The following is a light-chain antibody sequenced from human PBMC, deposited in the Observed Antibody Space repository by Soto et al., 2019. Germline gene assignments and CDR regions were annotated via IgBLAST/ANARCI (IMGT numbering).Light chain of an antibody. J-gene: IGKJ4*01. CDR1: QDAGSW. CDR3: QRAGGLLALT. CDR2: HTS. Sequence: DIQMNQSPPYVSASVGDRVTTSCRASQDAGSWLYWFHQKPGGAPTLLIFHTSRKDSWVPPRFAGRGSGTEVTLTISSLQPEDFWTYCCQRAGGLLALTVGGGT. V-gene: IGKV1-12*01.